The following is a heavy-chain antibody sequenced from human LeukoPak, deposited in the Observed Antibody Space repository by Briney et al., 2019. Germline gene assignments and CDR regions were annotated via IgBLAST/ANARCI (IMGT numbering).Heavy chain of an antibody. V-gene: IGHV1-69*04. Sequence: SVEVSCKASGGTFSSYAISWVRQAPGQGLEWMGRIIPILGIANYAQKFQGRVTITADKSTSTAYMELSSLRSEDTAVYYCAREPTGDLYIYYFDYWGQGTLVTVSS. CDR3: AREPTGDLYIYYFDY. CDR2: IIPILGIA. J-gene: IGHJ4*02. CDR1: GGTFSSYA. D-gene: IGHD7-27*01.